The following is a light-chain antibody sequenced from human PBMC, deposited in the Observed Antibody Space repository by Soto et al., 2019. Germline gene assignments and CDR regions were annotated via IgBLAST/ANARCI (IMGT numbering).Light chain of an antibody. CDR2: GGS. Sequence: AIQLTPSPSSHSASVGDRVNITCRASQDISSYLARYQQKPGQATRLLICGGSSRATGIPDRFSGSGSGTVFTLTISSMQPDDFATYYCQQYKSYSSFGGGTKVDIK. CDR3: QQYKSYSS. CDR1: QDISSY. J-gene: IGKJ4*01. V-gene: IGKV1-13*02.